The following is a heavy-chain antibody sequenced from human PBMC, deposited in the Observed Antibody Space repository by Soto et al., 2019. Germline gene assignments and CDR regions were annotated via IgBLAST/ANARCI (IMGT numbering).Heavy chain of an antibody. CDR3: AASISGTRIFDYYYYIDV. J-gene: IGHJ6*03. Sequence: QVQLQESGPGLVKPSETLSLTCTVSGGSISSYYWSWIRQPPGKGLEWIGYIYYSGSPNYNPSLKSRVSISLYTSEKQPSLILSSVTAADTAVYYCAASISGTRIFDYYYYIDVWGKGTTVTVSS. D-gene: IGHD1-7*01. V-gene: IGHV4-59*01. CDR2: IYYSGSP. CDR1: GGSISSYY.